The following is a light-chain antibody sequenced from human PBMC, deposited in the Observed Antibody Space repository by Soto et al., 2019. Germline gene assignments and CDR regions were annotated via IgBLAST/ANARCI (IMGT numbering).Light chain of an antibody. CDR2: DAS. CDR3: QQYGS. Sequence: EVAFAHSPVTLSVSPVARATLSCRASQTIANNYLTWYQQKPGQAPRVLIYDASTRATGIPDRFSGSGSGTDFTLTISRLEPEDFAVYYCQQYGSFGQGTKVDIK. J-gene: IGKJ1*01. CDR1: QTIANNY. V-gene: IGKV3-20*01.